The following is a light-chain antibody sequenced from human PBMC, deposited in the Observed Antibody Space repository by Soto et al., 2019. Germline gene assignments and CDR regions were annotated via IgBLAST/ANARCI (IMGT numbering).Light chain of an antibody. CDR3: SSYTSSTTVV. V-gene: IGLV2-14*03. CDR2: DVT. J-gene: IGLJ2*01. CDR1: SSDVGGSNS. Sequence: QSALTQPASMSGSPGQSITISCTGTSSDVGGSNSVSWYQQHPGKAPKLMIYDVTNRPSWVSTRFSGSKSGNTASLTISGLQAQDAADYYWSSYTSSTTVVFGGGTKLTVL.